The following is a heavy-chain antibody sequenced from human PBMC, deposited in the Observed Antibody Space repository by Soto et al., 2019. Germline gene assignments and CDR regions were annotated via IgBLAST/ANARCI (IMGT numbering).Heavy chain of an antibody. CDR2: IYYSGST. Sequence: QVQLQESGPGLVKPSQTLSLTCTVSGGSISSGGYYWSWIRQHPGKGLEWIGYIYYSGSTYYNPSLKSRVTISVDTSKNQFSRKLSSVTAADTAVDYCARGRYDFWSGTNWFDPWGQGTLVTVSS. CDR3: ARGRYDFWSGTNWFDP. CDR1: GGSISSGGYY. J-gene: IGHJ5*02. V-gene: IGHV4-31*03. D-gene: IGHD3-3*01.